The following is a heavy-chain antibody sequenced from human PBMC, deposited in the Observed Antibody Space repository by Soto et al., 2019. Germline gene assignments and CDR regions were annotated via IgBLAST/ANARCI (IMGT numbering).Heavy chain of an antibody. CDR3: ARGMQAGSIHDFDP. CDR1: GGSVTSHH. D-gene: IGHD2-21*01. V-gene: IGHV4-59*02. J-gene: IGHJ5*02. CDR2: TSYTGNT. Sequence: SDTLSLTCFVSGGSVTSHHWSLIRQFPGQGLEGIAYTSYTGNTNYNPSLQSRVTISLDTSKNQLSLKLTSMTAADTAVYYCARGMQAGSIHDFDPWGQGTXVTFCS.